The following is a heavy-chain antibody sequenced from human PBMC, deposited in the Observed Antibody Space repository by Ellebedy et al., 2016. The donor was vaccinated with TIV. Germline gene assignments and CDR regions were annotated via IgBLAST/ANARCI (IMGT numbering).Heavy chain of an antibody. CDR1: GFTFSDYA. V-gene: IGHV3-30-3*01. Sequence: GESLKISCAFSGFTFSDYAMHWVRQAPGKGLELVALISYDGSIKDYADSVKGRFTISRDDSKNTLWLQMNSLRAEDTAVYYCARDSRVTTSYYYYGLDVWGQGTTVTVSS. CDR2: ISYDGSIK. D-gene: IGHD4-17*01. CDR3: ARDSRVTTSYYYYGLDV. J-gene: IGHJ6*02.